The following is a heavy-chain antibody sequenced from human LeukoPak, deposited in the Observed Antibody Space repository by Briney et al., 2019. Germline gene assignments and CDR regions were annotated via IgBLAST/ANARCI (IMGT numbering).Heavy chain of an antibody. CDR2: ISDSGGST. D-gene: IGHD2-15*01. J-gene: IGHJ6*02. V-gene: IGHV3-64D*09. CDR1: GFPFSSYA. Sequence: GGSMRLSCSASGFPFSSYAMHWVRQAPGKGLEYVSAISDSGGSTYYADSVKGRFTISRDNSKNTLYLQMSSLRAEDTAVYFCVRGYSFGPYGMDVWGQGTTVTVSS. CDR3: VRGYSFGPYGMDV.